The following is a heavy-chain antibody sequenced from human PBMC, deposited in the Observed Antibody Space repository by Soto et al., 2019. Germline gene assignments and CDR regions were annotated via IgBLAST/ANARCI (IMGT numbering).Heavy chain of an antibody. CDR1: GYTLTSYG. V-gene: IGHV1-18*01. D-gene: IGHD2-15*01. J-gene: IGHJ6*02. Sequence: ASVNVSCKASGYTLTSYGISWVRQATGQRPEWIGWISRYNGNTNYAQKLQGRVTMTTDTSTSTAYMELRSLRSDDTAVYYCARDRLVVADTYGMDVWGQGTTVTASS. CDR3: ARDRLVVADTYGMDV. CDR2: ISRYNGNT.